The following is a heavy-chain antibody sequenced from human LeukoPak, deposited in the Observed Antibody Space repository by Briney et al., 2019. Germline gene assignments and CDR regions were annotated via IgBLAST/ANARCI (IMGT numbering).Heavy chain of an antibody. D-gene: IGHD3-10*01. Sequence: GGSLRLSCIASGFTFSSYTMHWVRQAPGKGLEWVAVISYDGSNKYYADSVKGRFTISRDNSRNTLSLQMNSLRTEDTAVYYCARGGYSLVWFGESSGFDYWGQGTLVTVSS. CDR2: ISYDGSNK. CDR3: ARGGYSLVWFGESSGFDY. CDR1: GFTFSSYT. J-gene: IGHJ4*02. V-gene: IGHV3-30*04.